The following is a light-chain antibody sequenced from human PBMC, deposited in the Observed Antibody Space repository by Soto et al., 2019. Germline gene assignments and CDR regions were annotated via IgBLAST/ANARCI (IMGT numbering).Light chain of an antibody. CDR3: QRSFSTPLP. J-gene: IGKJ4*01. V-gene: IGKV1-39*01. Sequence: DIQMTQSPSSLSASVGDRVTITCRASQSISSYLHWYQQKPGKAPKLLIYAASSWQSGVPSRFSGSGSGTYFPLTISSLQPEDFATYYCQRSFSTPLPFGGGTKVEIK. CDR2: AAS. CDR1: QSISSY.